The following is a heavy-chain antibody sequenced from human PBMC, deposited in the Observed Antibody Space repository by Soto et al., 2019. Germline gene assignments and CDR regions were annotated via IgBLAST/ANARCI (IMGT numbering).Heavy chain of an antibody. J-gene: IGHJ3*02. V-gene: IGHV3-23*01. CDR3: AKEPHSGSYSGPDAFDI. CDR1: GFTFSSYA. Sequence: PGGSLRLSCAASGFTFSSYAMSWVRQAPGKGLEWVSAISGSGGSTYYADSVKGRFTISRDNSKNTLYLQMNSLRAEDTAVYYCAKEPHSGSYSGPDAFDIWGQGTMVTVS. CDR2: ISGSGGST. D-gene: IGHD1-26*01.